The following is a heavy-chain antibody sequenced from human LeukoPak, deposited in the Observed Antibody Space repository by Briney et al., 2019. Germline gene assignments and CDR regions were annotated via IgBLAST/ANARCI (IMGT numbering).Heavy chain of an antibody. D-gene: IGHD6-13*01. J-gene: IGHJ4*02. CDR1: GGSISSGGFH. CDR2: IYQSGTT. Sequence: SQTLSLTCAVSGGSISSGGFHWNWIRQPPGKGLEWIGYIYQSGTTYYNPSLRSRVTISVDRPKNQFSLKLSSVTAADTAVYYCGRGGIAAAGSGIDFWGPGTLVTVSS. V-gene: IGHV4-30-2*01. CDR3: GRGGIAAAGSGIDF.